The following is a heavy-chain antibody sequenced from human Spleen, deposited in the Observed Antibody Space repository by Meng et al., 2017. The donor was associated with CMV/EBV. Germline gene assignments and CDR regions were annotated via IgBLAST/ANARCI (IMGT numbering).Heavy chain of an antibody. CDR1: GLSVRDDY. CDR2: IYSGGSK. J-gene: IGHJ4*02. V-gene: IGHV3-66*02. Sequence: GESLKISCAASGLSVRDDYMSWVRLAPGKGLEWVSVIYSGGSKLYADSVKGRFTISRDNSKDTLYLQMNSLRPEDTAVYYCARSITGNTGYWGQGTLVTVSS. CDR3: ARSITGNTGY. D-gene: IGHD1-7*01.